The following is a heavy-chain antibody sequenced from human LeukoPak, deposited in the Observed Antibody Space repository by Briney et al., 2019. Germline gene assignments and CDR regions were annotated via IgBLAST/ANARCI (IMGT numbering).Heavy chain of an antibody. V-gene: IGHV1-46*01. J-gene: IGHJ6*02. Sequence: ASVKVSCKASGFTSTTYYMHWVRQAPGQGLEWMGTIYSIGGSTNYAQNFQGRVTMTRDTSTSTVYMELSNLRSEDTAVYYCLWSGIWSASNVWGQGTTVTVSS. D-gene: IGHD3-3*01. CDR3: LWSGIWSASNV. CDR1: GFTSTTYY. CDR2: IYSIGGST.